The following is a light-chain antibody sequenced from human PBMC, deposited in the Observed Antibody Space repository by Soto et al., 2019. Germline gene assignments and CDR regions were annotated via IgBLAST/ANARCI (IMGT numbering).Light chain of an antibody. CDR1: QSVSSSH. CDR2: GAS. V-gene: IGKV3-20*01. Sequence: EIVLTQSPGTLSLSPGERATLSCRASQSVSSSHLAWYQQRPGRAPRLLIYGASSRATGIPDRFSGSGSGTDFTLTISRLEPEDFAVYYCQQYGSSPLTFGGGTKVEI. CDR3: QQYGSSPLT. J-gene: IGKJ4*01.